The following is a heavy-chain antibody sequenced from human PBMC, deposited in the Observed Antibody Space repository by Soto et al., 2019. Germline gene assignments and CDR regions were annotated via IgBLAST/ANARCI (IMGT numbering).Heavy chain of an antibody. J-gene: IGHJ6*02. V-gene: IGHV4-30-2*01. CDR3: ARVVTIFGVVYYGMDV. D-gene: IGHD3-3*01. Sequence: QLQLQESGSGLVKPSQTLSLTCAVSGGSISSGGYSWSWIRQPPGKGLEWIGYIYHSGSTYYNPSLKSRVTISVDRSKNQFSLKLSSVTAADTAEYYCARVVTIFGVVYYGMDVWGQGTTVTVSS. CDR2: IYHSGST. CDR1: GGSISSGGYS.